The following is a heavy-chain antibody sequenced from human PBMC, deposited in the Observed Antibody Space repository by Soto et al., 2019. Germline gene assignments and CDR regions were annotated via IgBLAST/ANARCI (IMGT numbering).Heavy chain of an antibody. CDR3: ARSPNRPKYCTNGVCYATSENYYYYYYMDV. D-gene: IGHD2-8*01. Sequence: SETLSLTCTVSGGSISSYYWSWIRQPPGKGLEWIGYIYYSGSTNYNPSLKSRVTISVDTSKNQFSLKLSSVTAAETAVYYCARSPNRPKYCTNGVCYATSENYYYYYYMDVWGKGTTVTVSS. CDR2: IYYSGST. CDR1: GGSISSYY. V-gene: IGHV4-59*01. J-gene: IGHJ6*03.